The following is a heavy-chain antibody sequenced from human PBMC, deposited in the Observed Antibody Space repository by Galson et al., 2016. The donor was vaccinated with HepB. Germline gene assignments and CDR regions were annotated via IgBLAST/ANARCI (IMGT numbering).Heavy chain of an antibody. CDR1: GFTFSNHG. CDR2: LSASGGAT. V-gene: IGHV3-23*01. Sequence: SLRPSGAACGFTFSNHGLSWVRQAPGKGLEWVSTLSASGGATYYSDSVKGRFTIFRDNSKNTLYLQMNSLRDEDTAVYYCAKGRTGTTGPVEYWGQGTLVTVSS. CDR3: AKGRTGTTGPVEY. D-gene: IGHD1-1*01. J-gene: IGHJ4*02.